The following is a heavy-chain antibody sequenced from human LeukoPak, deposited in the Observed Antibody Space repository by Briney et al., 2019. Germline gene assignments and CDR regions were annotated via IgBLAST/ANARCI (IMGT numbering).Heavy chain of an antibody. Sequence: GGSLRLSCAASGFTFSSYAMHWVRQAPGKGLEWVAVISYDGSNKYYADYVKGRFTISRDNSKNTLYLQMNSLRAEDTAVYYCAKDFRIGYSAHFDYWGQGALVTVSS. CDR2: ISYDGSNK. V-gene: IGHV3-30-3*01. J-gene: IGHJ4*02. D-gene: IGHD2-21*01. CDR3: AKDFRIGYSAHFDY. CDR1: GFTFSSYA.